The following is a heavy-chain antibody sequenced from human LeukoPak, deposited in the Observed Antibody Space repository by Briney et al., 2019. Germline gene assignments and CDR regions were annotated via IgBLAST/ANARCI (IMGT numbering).Heavy chain of an antibody. CDR3: ARVHYGDYAINWFDP. Sequence: PSETLSLTCTVSGGSISSYYWSWIRQPPGKGLEWIGYIYYSGSTYYNPSLKSRVTISVDTSKNQFSLKLSSVTAADTAVYYCARVHYGDYAINWFDPWGQGTLVTVSS. D-gene: IGHD4-17*01. J-gene: IGHJ5*02. V-gene: IGHV4-30-4*08. CDR2: IYYSGST. CDR1: GGSISSYY.